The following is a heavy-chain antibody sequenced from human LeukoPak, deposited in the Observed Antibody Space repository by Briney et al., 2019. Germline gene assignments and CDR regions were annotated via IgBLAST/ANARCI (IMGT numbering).Heavy chain of an antibody. J-gene: IGHJ5*02. CDR3: ARGGDITMVRGAPFDP. V-gene: IGHV4-61*02. Sequence: SETLSLTCTVSGGSISSGSYYWSWIRQPAGKGLEYIGRIYTSGSTNYNPSLKSRVTISVDTSKNQFSLKLSSVTAADTAVYYCARGGDITMVRGAPFDPWGQGTLVTVSS. CDR1: GGSISSGSYY. CDR2: IYTSGST. D-gene: IGHD3-10*01.